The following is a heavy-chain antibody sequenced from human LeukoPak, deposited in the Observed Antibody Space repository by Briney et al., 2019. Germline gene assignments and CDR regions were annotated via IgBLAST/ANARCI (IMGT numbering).Heavy chain of an antibody. D-gene: IGHD3-9*01. CDR2: INHNEGT. J-gene: IGHJ4*02. CDR1: GGSFSGYH. V-gene: IGHV4-34*01. CDR3: ARSVLRYFDWLETYYFDY. Sequence: SETLSLTCAVYGGSFSGYHWTWIRQPPGKGLEWIGEINHNEGTNYNPSLKSRVTISVDTSKNQFALKLTSVTAADTAVYYCARSVLRYFDWLETYYFDYWGQGTLVTVSS.